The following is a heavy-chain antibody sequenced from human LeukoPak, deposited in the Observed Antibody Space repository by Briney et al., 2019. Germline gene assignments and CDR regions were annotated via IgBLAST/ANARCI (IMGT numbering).Heavy chain of an antibody. CDR1: GYTFTGYY. Sequence: ASVKVSCKASGYTFTGYYMHWVRQAPGQGLEWMGWINPNSGGTNYAQKFQGRVTMTRDTSISTAYMELSRLRSDDTAVYYCARGLGGSSRRLFDYWGQGTLVTVSS. J-gene: IGHJ4*02. CDR3: ARGLGGSSRRLFDY. D-gene: IGHD1-26*01. CDR2: INPNSGGT. V-gene: IGHV1-2*02.